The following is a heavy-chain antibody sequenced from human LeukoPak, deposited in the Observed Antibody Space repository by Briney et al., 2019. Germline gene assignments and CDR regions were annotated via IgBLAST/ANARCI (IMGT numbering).Heavy chain of an antibody. V-gene: IGHV4-59*08. D-gene: IGHD6-13*01. J-gene: IGHJ5*02. Sequence: SETLSLTCTVSGGSISSYYWSWIRQPPGKGLEWIGYIYYSGSTNYNPSLKSRVTISVDTSKDQFSLKLSSVTAADTAVYYCASSAMYSSSWYLDPWGQGTLVTVSS. CDR3: ASSAMYSSSWYLDP. CDR1: GGSISSYY. CDR2: IYYSGST.